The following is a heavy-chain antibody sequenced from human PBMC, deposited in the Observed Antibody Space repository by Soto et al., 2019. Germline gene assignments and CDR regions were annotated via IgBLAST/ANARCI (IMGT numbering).Heavy chain of an antibody. CDR2: INPSRGST. V-gene: IGHV1-46*03. J-gene: IGHJ4*02. Sequence: ASVKVSCKASGYTFTGYYMHLVRQAPGQGLEWMGIINPSRGSTTYAQKFQGRVTMTRDTSTSTVYMELISLRSDDTAVYYCARGGDSSGYLDYWGQGTLVTVSS. D-gene: IGHD3-22*01. CDR1: GYTFTGYY. CDR3: ARGGDSSGYLDY.